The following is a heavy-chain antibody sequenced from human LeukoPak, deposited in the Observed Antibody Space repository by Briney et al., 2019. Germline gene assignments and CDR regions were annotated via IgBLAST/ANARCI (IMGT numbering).Heavy chain of an antibody. J-gene: IGHJ4*02. Sequence: ASVKVSCKASGYTFTGYYMHWVRQAPGQGLEWMGWINPNSGGTNYAQKIQGRVTMTRDTSISTAYMELSRLRSDDTAVYYCARSGSNEGFDYWGQGTLVTVSS. CDR1: GYTFTGYY. CDR3: ARSGSNEGFDY. D-gene: IGHD2-2*01. CDR2: INPNSGGT. V-gene: IGHV1-2*02.